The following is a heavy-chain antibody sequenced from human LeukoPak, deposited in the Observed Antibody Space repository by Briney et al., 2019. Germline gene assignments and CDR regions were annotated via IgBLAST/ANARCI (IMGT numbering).Heavy chain of an antibody. Sequence: SETLSLTCTVSGGSIISSSYYWGWIRQPPGRGLEWIGSIYYSGSTYYNPSLKSRVTISVDTSKNQFSLKLISVTAADTAVYYCARLYNGKRPPDYWGQGTLVTVSS. CDR1: GGSIISSSYY. CDR2: IYYSGST. CDR3: ARLYNGKRPPDY. J-gene: IGHJ4*02. D-gene: IGHD1-14*01. V-gene: IGHV4-39*01.